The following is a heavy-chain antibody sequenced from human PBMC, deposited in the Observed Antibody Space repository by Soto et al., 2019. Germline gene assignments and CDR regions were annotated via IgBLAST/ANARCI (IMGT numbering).Heavy chain of an antibody. CDR1: GFTFSSYA. Sequence: EVQLLESGGGLVQPGGSLRLSCAASGFTFSSYAMSWVRQAPGKGLEWVSAISGSGGSTYYADSVKGRFTISRDKSKNKLDLQMNRQRAEDRAVYYCAGGGCSCTNCYLAFDIWGQGTMVTVSS. CDR3: AGGGCSCTNCYLAFDI. D-gene: IGHD2-2*01. V-gene: IGHV3-23*01. J-gene: IGHJ3*02. CDR2: ISGSGGST.